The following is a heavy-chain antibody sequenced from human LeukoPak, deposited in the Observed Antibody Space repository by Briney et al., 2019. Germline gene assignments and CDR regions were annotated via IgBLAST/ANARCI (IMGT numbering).Heavy chain of an antibody. CDR2: IYTSGST. V-gene: IGHV4-4*07. Sequence: SETLSLTCTVSGGSISSYYWSWIRQPAGKGLEWIGRIYTSGSTNYNPSLKSRVTMSVDTSKNQFSLKLSSVTAADTAVYYCAREVLIAAAGPYYYYMDVWGKGTTVTISS. D-gene: IGHD6-13*01. J-gene: IGHJ6*03. CDR3: AREVLIAAAGPYYYYMDV. CDR1: GGSISSYY.